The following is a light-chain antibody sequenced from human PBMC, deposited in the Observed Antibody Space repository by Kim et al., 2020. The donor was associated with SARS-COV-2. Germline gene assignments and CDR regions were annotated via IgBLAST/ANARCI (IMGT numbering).Light chain of an antibody. Sequence: SITISCTGTSSDVGAYNYVSWYQLHPGKAPELMVFDVSERPSGISNRFSGSKSGNTASLTITGLQAEDEADYYCCSYATSRSYVFGTGTKVTVL. CDR2: DVS. CDR3: CSYATSRSYV. V-gene: IGLV2-14*04. CDR1: SSDVGAYNY. J-gene: IGLJ1*01.